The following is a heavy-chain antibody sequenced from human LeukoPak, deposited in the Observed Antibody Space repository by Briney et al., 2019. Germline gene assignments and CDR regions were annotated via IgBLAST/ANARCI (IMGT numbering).Heavy chain of an antibody. D-gene: IGHD6-13*01. CDR1: GFTVSTIY. CDR2: IYSAGST. Sequence: GGSLRLSCAASGFTVSTIYMSWVRQAPGKGLEWVSVIYSAGSTYYADSVKGRFTVSRDNSKNTLYLQMNSLRAEDTAVYYCARYGSSWDLDYWGQGTLVTVSS. J-gene: IGHJ4*02. V-gene: IGHV3-53*01. CDR3: ARYGSSWDLDY.